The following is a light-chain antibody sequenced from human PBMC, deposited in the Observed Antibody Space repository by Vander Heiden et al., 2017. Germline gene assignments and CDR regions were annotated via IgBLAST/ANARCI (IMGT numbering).Light chain of an antibody. V-gene: IGKV1-33*01. CDR1: QDINNN. CDR2: ATS. Sequence: IQLTQSPSSLSASLGDRVTIACQASQDINNNLNWYQHKPGRAPKLLISATSSLEAGVPSRFSASGSGSRFTFTITSLQPEDFATYYCQQYHDLPLTFGRGTKLEIK. J-gene: IGKJ2*01. CDR3: QQYHDLPLT.